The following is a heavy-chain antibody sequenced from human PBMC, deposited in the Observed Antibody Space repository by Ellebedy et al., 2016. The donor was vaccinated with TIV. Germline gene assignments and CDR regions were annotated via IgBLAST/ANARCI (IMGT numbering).Heavy chain of an antibody. D-gene: IGHD1-26*01. J-gene: IGHJ6*02. CDR2: INPNSGGT. V-gene: IGHV1-2*04. CDR1: GYTFTNYD. CDR3: ARTYSGNYGLGYYGMDV. Sequence: AASVKVSCKASGYTFTNYDIIWVRQAPGQGLEWMGWINPNSGGTNYAQKFQGWVTMTRDTSISTAYMELSRLKSDDTAIYYCARTYSGNYGLGYYGMDVWGQGTTVTVSS.